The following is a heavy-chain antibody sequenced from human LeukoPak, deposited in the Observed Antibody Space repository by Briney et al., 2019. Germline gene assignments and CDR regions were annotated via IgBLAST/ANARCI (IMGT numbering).Heavy chain of an antibody. D-gene: IGHD1-26*01. CDR3: ARVWTDSGSYYDDRGAFDY. Sequence: SETLSLTCTVSGGSISSSIYYWGWIRQPPGKGLEWIGSIYYSGSTYYNPSLKSRVTISVDTSKNQISLKLSSVTAADTALYYCARVWTDSGSYYDDRGAFDYWGQGTLVTVSS. CDR2: IYYSGST. J-gene: IGHJ4*02. CDR1: GGSISSSIYY. V-gene: IGHV4-39*07.